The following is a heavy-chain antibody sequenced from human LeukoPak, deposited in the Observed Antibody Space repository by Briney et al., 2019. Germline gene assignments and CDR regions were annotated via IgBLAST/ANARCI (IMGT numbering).Heavy chain of an antibody. Sequence: GGSLRLSCAASGLTFRTYAMSWVRQAPGKGLEWVSSISDSGGYTFYADSVKGRFTISRDNSKNTVYLQMNSLRAEDTAVYYCAKGGSYRSQPYFDYWGQGTPVTISS. CDR2: ISDSGGYT. J-gene: IGHJ4*02. CDR1: GLTFRTYA. CDR3: AKGGSYRSQPYFDY. V-gene: IGHV3-23*01. D-gene: IGHD3-16*02.